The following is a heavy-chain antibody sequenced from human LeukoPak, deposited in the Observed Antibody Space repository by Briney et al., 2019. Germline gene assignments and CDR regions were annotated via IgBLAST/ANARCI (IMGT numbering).Heavy chain of an antibody. CDR3: ARAASVAGTYALNH. J-gene: IGHJ4*02. CDR2: IYGGGST. CDR1: GFTVSSNY. D-gene: IGHD6-19*01. V-gene: IGHV3-66*01. Sequence: GGSLRLSCAVSGFTVSSNYMSWVRQAPGKGLEWVSVIYGGGSTYYADSVKGRFTISRDNSKNTLYLQMNSLRAEDTAVYYCARAASVAGTYALNHWGQGTLVTVSS.